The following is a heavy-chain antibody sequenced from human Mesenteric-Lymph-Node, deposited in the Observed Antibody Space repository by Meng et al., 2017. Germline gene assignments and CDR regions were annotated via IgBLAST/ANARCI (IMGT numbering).Heavy chain of an antibody. D-gene: IGHD1-14*01. V-gene: IGHV3-11*01. Sequence: GESLKISCAASGFTFSDYYMAWIRQVPGKGLEWVSYISRSGSTMSYADSVKGRFTISRDNAKNSLYLQMNSLRAEDTAVYYCGRDFYSTGYTGGFDPWGQGTLVTVSS. CDR3: GRDFYSTGYTGGFDP. CDR1: GFTFSDYY. CDR2: ISRSGSTM. J-gene: IGHJ5*02.